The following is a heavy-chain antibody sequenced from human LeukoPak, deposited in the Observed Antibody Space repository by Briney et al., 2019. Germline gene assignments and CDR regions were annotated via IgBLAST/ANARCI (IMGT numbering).Heavy chain of an antibody. D-gene: IGHD1-26*01. Sequence: ASVKVSCKASGYTFTSYYMHWVRQAPGQGLEWMGIINPSGGSTSYAQKFQGRVTMTRDTSTSTVYMELSSLRSEDTAVYYCAREVTSYRKALYYFDYWGQGTLVTVSS. CDR1: GYTFTSYY. J-gene: IGHJ4*02. CDR3: AREVTSYRKALYYFDY. CDR2: INPSGGST. V-gene: IGHV1-46*01.